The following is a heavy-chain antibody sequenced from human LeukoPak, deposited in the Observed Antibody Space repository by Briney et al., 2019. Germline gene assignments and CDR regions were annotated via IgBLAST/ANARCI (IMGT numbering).Heavy chain of an antibody. D-gene: IGHD3-10*01. V-gene: IGHV3-23*01. J-gene: IGHJ4*02. CDR1: GFTFSSYA. CDR2: ISGSGGST. Sequence: PGGSLRLSCAASGFTFSSYAMSWVCQAPGKGLEWVSDISGSGGSTYYADSVKGRFTISRDNSKNTLYLQMNSLRAEDTAVYYCAKDHPSYYYGSGSYPYWGQGTLVTVSS. CDR3: AKDHPSYYYGSGSYPY.